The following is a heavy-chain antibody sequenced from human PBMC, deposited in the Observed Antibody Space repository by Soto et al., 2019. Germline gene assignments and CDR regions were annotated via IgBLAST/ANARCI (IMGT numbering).Heavy chain of an antibody. CDR3: ARGAIFGVVRNYFDY. D-gene: IGHD3-3*01. J-gene: IGHJ4*02. Sequence: PSETLSLTCTVSGGSISSGGYYWSWIRQHPGKGLEWIGYIYYSGSTYYNPSLKSRVTISVDTSKNQFSLKLSSVTAADTAVYYCARGAIFGVVRNYFDYWGQGTLVTVSS. CDR1: GGSISSGGYY. V-gene: IGHV4-31*03. CDR2: IYYSGST.